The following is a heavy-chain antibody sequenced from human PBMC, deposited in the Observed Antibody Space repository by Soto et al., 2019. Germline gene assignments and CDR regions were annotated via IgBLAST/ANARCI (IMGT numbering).Heavy chain of an antibody. CDR2: ISGSGGST. D-gene: IGHD1-7*01. Sequence: RGSLMISDAASGVPFSIYGMSCVHQAPGKGLEWVSAISGSGGSTYYADSVKGRFTISRDNSKNTLYLQMNSLRAEDTAVYYCAKGTGITGTTGGMDVWGQGTTVTVSS. V-gene: IGHV3-23*01. CDR3: AKGTGITGTTGGMDV. J-gene: IGHJ6*02. CDR1: GVPFSIYG.